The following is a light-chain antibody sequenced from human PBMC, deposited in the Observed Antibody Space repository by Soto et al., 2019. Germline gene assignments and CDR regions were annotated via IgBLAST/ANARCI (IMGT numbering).Light chain of an antibody. V-gene: IGKV3-20*01. CDR1: QSVSTRY. Sequence: ESMLTQSPGTLSLSPGERATLSCRASQSVSTRYLAWYQQKPGQAPRLLIYGASIRAAGIPDRFSGSGSGTDFTLTISRLEPADVAVDYCHQLGSSPLAFTFGQGTKLEI. J-gene: IGKJ2*01. CDR2: GAS. CDR3: HQLGSSPLAFT.